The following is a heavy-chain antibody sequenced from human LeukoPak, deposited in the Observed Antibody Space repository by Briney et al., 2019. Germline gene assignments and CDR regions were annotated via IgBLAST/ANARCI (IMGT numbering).Heavy chain of an antibody. J-gene: IGHJ4*02. V-gene: IGHV4-34*01. CDR3: ARHPRSVAGSPFDY. D-gene: IGHD6-19*01. Sequence: SETLSLTCAVYGGSFSGCYWSWIRQPPGKGLEWIGEINHSGSTNYNPSLKSRVTISVDTSKNQFSLKLSSVTAADTAVYYCARHPRSVAGSPFDYWGQGTLVTVSS. CDR1: GGSFSGCY. CDR2: INHSGST.